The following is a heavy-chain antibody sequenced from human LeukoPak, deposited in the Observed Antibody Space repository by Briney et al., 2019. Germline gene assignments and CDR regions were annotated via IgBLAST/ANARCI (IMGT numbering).Heavy chain of an antibody. CDR3: ARAGDYGDYVGWFDP. V-gene: IGHV4-4*07. CDR2: IYISGST. Sequence: SENLSLTCTVSGGSISSYYWSWIRQPAGKGLEWIGRIYISGSTNYNPSLKSRVTMSVDTSKNQFSLKLSSVTAADTAVYYCARAGDYGDYVGWFDPWGQGTLVTVSS. J-gene: IGHJ5*02. D-gene: IGHD4-17*01. CDR1: GGSISSYY.